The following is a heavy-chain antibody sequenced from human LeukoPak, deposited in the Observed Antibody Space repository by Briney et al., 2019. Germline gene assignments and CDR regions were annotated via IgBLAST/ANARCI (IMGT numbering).Heavy chain of an antibody. CDR3: ARDRKCGESSQGYCFDY. CDR2: ISGYSTYT. J-gene: IGHJ4*02. CDR1: GFTFSGYY. D-gene: IGHD3-10*01. Sequence: GGSLRLSCAASGFTFSGYYMSWIRQAPGKGLEWVSYISGYSTYTNYAESVKGRFTISRDNAKNSLYLQMNSLRAEDTAVYYCARDRKCGESSQGYCFDYWGQGTLVTVSS. V-gene: IGHV3-11*05.